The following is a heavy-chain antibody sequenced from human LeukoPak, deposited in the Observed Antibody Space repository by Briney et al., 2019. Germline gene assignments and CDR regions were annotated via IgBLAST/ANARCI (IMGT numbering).Heavy chain of an antibody. CDR3: AKDSRLPGPIAVAGRGFDP. V-gene: IGHV3-30*02. Sequence: PGGSLRLSCAASGFTFSSYGMHWVRQAPGKGLEWVAFIRYDGSNKYYADSVKGRFTISRDNSKNTLYLQMNSLRAEDTAVYYCAKDSRLPGPIAVAGRGFDPWGQGTLVTVSS. CDR1: GFTFSSYG. CDR2: IRYDGSNK. D-gene: IGHD6-19*01. J-gene: IGHJ5*02.